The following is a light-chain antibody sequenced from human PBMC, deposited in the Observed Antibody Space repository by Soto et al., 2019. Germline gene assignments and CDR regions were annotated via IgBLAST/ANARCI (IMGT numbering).Light chain of an antibody. Sequence: DIVMTQSPLSLPVTPGEPASISCRSSQSLLHCNGYNYLDWYLQKPGQSPQLLIYLGSNWASGVPDRFSGSGSGTDFTLKISRVEAEDVGVYYCMQALQSPPTFGGGTKVEIK. CDR2: LGS. V-gene: IGKV2-28*01. J-gene: IGKJ4*01. CDR1: QSLLHCNGYNY. CDR3: MQALQSPPT.